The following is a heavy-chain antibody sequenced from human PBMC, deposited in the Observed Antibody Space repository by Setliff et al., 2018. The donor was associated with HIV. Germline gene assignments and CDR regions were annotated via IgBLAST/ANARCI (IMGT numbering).Heavy chain of an antibody. Sequence: PSETLSLTCTVSGGSISGYYWSWIRQPPGKGLEWIGEIIHSGSTNYNPSLKSRVTISVDTSKNQFSLKLRSVTAADTAVYYCARSVHYYDSSGYYWGAFDIWGQGTMVTVSS. CDR3: ARSVHYYDSSGYYWGAFDI. J-gene: IGHJ3*02. CDR2: IIHSGST. V-gene: IGHV4-34*12. CDR1: GGSISGYY. D-gene: IGHD3-22*01.